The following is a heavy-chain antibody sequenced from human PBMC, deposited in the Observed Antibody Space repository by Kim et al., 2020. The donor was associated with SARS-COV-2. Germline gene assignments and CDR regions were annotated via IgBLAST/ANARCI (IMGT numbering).Heavy chain of an antibody. CDR2: IDPSGGTT. V-gene: IGHV1-46*01. CDR1: GYTLTSHY. Sequence: ASVKVSCKASGYTLTSHYIHWVRQAPGQGLEWMGVIDPSGGTTAYAQKFQGRVTLTRDTSTSTLYMTLGSLRSEDTAVYYCARVAVSGPEPPAFFDYWGQ. J-gene: IGHJ4*02. CDR3: ARVAVSGPEPPAFFDY. D-gene: IGHD6-19*01.